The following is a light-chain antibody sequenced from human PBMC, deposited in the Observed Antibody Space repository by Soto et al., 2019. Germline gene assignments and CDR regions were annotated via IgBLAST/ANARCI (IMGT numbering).Light chain of an antibody. CDR1: QSVSSSY. Sequence: EIVLTQSPGTLSLSPGERATLTCRASQSVSSSYLAWYQQKPGQAPRLLIYGASSSATGIPDRFSGSGSGTAFTLTISRLEPEDFAVYYCQQYGSSPLITFGQGTRLEIK. V-gene: IGKV3-20*01. CDR3: QQYGSSPLIT. J-gene: IGKJ5*01. CDR2: GAS.